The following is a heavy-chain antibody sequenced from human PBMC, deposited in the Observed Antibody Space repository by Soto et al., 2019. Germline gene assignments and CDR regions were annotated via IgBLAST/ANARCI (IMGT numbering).Heavy chain of an antibody. Sequence: GGSLRLSCAASGFTFSSYSMNWVRQAPGKGLEWVSSISSSSSYIYYADSVKGRFTISRDNAKNSLYLQMNSLRAEDTAVYYCARDRWEQQLAHYFDYWGQGTLVTVSS. J-gene: IGHJ4*02. V-gene: IGHV3-21*01. CDR3: ARDRWEQQLAHYFDY. CDR2: ISSSSSYI. D-gene: IGHD6-13*01. CDR1: GFTFSSYS.